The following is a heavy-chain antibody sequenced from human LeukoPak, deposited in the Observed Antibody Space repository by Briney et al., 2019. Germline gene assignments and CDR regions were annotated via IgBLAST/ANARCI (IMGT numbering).Heavy chain of an antibody. V-gene: IGHV4-39*07. CDR2: IYYSGST. Sequence: SETLSLTCTVSGGSISSSSYYWGWIRQPPGKGLEWIGSIYYSGSTYYNPSLKSRVTISVDTSKNQFSLKLSSVTAADTAVYYCARGPPGIAVAGTMGYYMDVWGKGTTVTVSS. D-gene: IGHD6-19*01. J-gene: IGHJ6*03. CDR3: ARGPPGIAVAGTMGYYMDV. CDR1: GGSISSSSYY.